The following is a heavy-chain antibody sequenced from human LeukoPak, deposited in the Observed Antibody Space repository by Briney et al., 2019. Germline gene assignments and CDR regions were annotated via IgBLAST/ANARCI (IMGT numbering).Heavy chain of an antibody. CDR3: ARDPSYCSGGSCYLFDY. V-gene: IGHV4-59*01. D-gene: IGHD2-15*01. CDR2: IHYSGST. CDR1: GGSISSYY. J-gene: IGHJ4*02. Sequence: PSETLSLTCTVSGGSISSYYWSWLRQPPGKGLEWIGNIHYSGSTNYNPSLKSRVTISVDTSKSQFSLKVSSVTAADTAVYYCARDPSYCSGGSCYLFDYWGRGTLVTVSS.